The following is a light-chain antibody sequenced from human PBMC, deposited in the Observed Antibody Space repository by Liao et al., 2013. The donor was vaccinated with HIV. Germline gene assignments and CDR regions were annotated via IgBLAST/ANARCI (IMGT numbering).Light chain of an antibody. Sequence: SYVLTQPPSVSVAPGKTARITCGGHYIRGKTVQWYQQKPGQAPVPVMFYDSGRPSGIPERFSGSNSGNTATLTISGTQPLDEADYFCQAWDSSAEVVFGGGTTLTVL. CDR2: YDS. CDR3: QAWDSSAEVV. CDR1: YIRGKT. J-gene: IGLJ2*01. V-gene: IGLV3-21*01.